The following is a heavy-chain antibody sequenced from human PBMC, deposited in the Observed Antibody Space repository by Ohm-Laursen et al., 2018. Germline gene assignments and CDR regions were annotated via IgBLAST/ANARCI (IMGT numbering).Heavy chain of an antibody. J-gene: IGHJ6*02. CDR1: GGSISTYY. V-gene: IGHV4-59*08. CDR2: IYYRGST. CDR3: ARQEDTEGYYYAMHV. Sequence: TLSLTCTVSGGSISTYYWSWIRQPPGKGLEWIGNIYYRGSTIYNPSLKSRVTISVDTSRNQFSLKLSPVTAADTAVYYCARQEDTEGYYYAMHVWGQGTTVTVS.